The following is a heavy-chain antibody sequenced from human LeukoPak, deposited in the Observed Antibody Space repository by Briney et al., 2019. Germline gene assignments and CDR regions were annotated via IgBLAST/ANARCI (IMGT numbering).Heavy chain of an antibody. J-gene: IGHJ4*02. V-gene: IGHV3-33*01. Sequence: PGGSLRLSCAASGFTFGSYGMHWVRQAPGMGLEWMAIIWYDGSIKYYVDSVKGRFTISRDNSKNTLYLQMDSLRAEDTAVYYCARDSTRKDCSGGICQYFFDYWGQGTLVTVSS. D-gene: IGHD2-15*01. CDR2: IWYDGSIK. CDR1: GFTFGSYG. CDR3: ARDSTRKDCSGGICQYFFDY.